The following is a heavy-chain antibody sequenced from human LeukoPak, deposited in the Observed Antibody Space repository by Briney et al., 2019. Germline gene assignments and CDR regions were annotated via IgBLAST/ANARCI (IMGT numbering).Heavy chain of an antibody. CDR3: AKAFGRNYFDY. V-gene: IGHV3-23*01. CDR2: ISGSGGST. CDR1: GFTFSSYA. D-gene: IGHD3-10*01. Sequence: GGSLRLSCAASGFTFSSYAMSWVRQAPGKGLEWVSSISGSGGSTYYADSVKGRFTISRDNSKNTLYLQMDSLRADDTALYYCAKAFGRNYFDYWGRGTLVTVSS. J-gene: IGHJ4*02.